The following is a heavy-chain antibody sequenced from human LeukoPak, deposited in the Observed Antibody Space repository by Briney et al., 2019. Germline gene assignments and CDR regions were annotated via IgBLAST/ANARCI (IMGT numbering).Heavy chain of an antibody. V-gene: IGHV3-7*04. D-gene: IGHD3-3*01. CDR2: IKQDGSEK. CDR3: ARGKYDPSFQFDY. Sequence: GGSLRLSCSASGFTFGDYGMSWVRQAPGKGLEWVANIKQDGSEKYYVDSVKGRFTISRDNAKNSLYLRMNSLRAEDTAVYYCARGKYDPSFQFDYWGQGTLVTVSS. J-gene: IGHJ4*02. CDR1: GFTFGDYG.